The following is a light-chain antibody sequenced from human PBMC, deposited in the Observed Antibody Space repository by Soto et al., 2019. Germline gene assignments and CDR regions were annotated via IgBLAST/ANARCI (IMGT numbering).Light chain of an antibody. Sequence: EIVLTQSPGTLSLSPGERATLSCRASQSLSSNYLAWYQQKPGQAPRLLIYAASTRATGIPDRFSGSGSGTDITLTISRLEPEDFALYYWQQYGPSPMYTVGQGTRLEIK. CDR1: QSLSSNY. CDR3: QQYGPSPMYT. V-gene: IGKV3-20*01. J-gene: IGKJ2*01. CDR2: AAS.